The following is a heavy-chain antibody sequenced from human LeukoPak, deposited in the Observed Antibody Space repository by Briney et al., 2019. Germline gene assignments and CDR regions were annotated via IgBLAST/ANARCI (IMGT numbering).Heavy chain of an antibody. CDR3: ARDRSAAPADY. D-gene: IGHD6-13*01. V-gene: IGHV4-39*07. CDR1: GGSISSSSYY. J-gene: IGHJ4*02. CDR2: IYYSGSA. Sequence: SETLSLTCTVSGGSISSSSYYWGWIRQPPGKGLEWIGSIYYSGSAYYNPSLKSRVTISVDTSKNQFSLKLSSVTAADTAVYYCARDRSAAPADYWGQGTLVTVSS.